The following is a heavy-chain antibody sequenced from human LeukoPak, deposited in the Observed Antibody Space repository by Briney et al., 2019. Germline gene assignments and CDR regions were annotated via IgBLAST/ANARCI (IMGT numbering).Heavy chain of an antibody. D-gene: IGHD3-22*01. CDR1: GFTFSSYA. CDR2: ISYDGSNK. J-gene: IGHJ4*02. Sequence: GGSLRLSCAASGFTFSSYAMHWVRQAPGKGLEWVAVISYDGSNKYYADSVKGRFTISRDNSKNTLYLQMNSLRAEDTAVYYCARGSECYYDSSGYYYASVLDYWGQGTLAAVSS. V-gene: IGHV3-30-3*01. CDR3: ARGSECYYDSSGYYYASVLDY.